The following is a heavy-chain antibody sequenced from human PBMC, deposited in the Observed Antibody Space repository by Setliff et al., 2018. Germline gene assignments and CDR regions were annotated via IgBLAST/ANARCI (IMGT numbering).Heavy chain of an antibody. CDR3: AKDDQIRGHNLDY. D-gene: IGHD3-10*01. CDR2: ISGSGGNT. Sequence: GGSLRLSCAASGFTFDDYAMHWVRQAPGKGLEWVSGISGSGGNTYYADSVKGRFTISRDNSNNTLYLQMNSLRADDTATYYCAKDDQIRGHNLDYWGQGTLVTVSS. J-gene: IGHJ4*02. CDR1: GFTFDDYA. V-gene: IGHV3-23*01.